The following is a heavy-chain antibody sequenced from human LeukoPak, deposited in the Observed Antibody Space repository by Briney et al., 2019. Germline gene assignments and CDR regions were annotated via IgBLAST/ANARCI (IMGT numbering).Heavy chain of an antibody. V-gene: IGHV3-23*01. CDR2: ISGSGGST. Sequence: GGSLRLSCAASGFPFSSYGMSWVRQAPGEGLEWVSAISGSGGSTYSADSVKGRFTISRDKSKNTLYLQMNSLRAEDTAVYYCARAGDSSGYRPIGKTLDYWGQGTLVTVSS. CDR3: ARAGDSSGYRPIGKTLDY. CDR1: GFPFSSYG. J-gene: IGHJ4*02. D-gene: IGHD3-22*01.